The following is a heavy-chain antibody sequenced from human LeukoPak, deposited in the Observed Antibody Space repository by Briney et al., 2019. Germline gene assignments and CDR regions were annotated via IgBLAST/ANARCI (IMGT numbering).Heavy chain of an antibody. V-gene: IGHV3-23*01. D-gene: IGHD1-26*01. CDR1: GFTFSSYA. Sequence: PGGSLRLSCAASGFTFSSYAMSWVRQAPGKGLEWVSAISGSGGSTCYADSVKGRFTISRDNSKNTLYLQMNSLRAEDTAVYYCAKCPRGGSYWVYFDYWGQGTLVTVSS. CDR3: AKCPRGGSYWVYFDY. CDR2: ISGSGGST. J-gene: IGHJ4*02.